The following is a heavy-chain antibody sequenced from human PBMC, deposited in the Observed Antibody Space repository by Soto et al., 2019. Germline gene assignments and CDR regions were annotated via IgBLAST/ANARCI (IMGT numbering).Heavy chain of an antibody. CDR1: GGTFSSYA. D-gene: IGHD3-22*01. CDR3: ARAPGRNYYDSSGYYYVGWLDP. J-gene: IGHJ5*02. CDR2: IIPIFGTA. V-gene: IGHV1-69*06. Sequence: ASVKVSCKASGGTFSSYAISWVRQAPGQGLEWMGGIIPIFGTANYAQKFQGRVTITADKSTSTAYMELSSLRSEDTAVYYCARAPGRNYYDSSGYYYVGWLDPWGQGTLVTVSS.